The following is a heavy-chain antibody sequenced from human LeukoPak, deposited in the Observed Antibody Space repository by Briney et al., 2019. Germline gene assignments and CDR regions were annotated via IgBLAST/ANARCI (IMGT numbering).Heavy chain of an antibody. CDR3: ARDNSMHERGWWFDP. V-gene: IGHV1-2*02. CDR1: GYTFTGCY. D-gene: IGHD4-23*01. CDR2: INPNSGGT. J-gene: IGHJ5*02. Sequence: ASVKVSCKASGYTFTGCYMHWVRQAPGQGLEWMGWINPNSGGTNYAQKFQGRVTMTRDTTISTAYMELSSLKSDDTAVYYWARDNSMHERGWWFDPWGQGTLVTVSS.